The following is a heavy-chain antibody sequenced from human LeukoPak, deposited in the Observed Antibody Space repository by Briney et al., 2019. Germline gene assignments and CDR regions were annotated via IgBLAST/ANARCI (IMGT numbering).Heavy chain of an antibody. CDR1: GFTFSSYG. V-gene: IGHV3-30*18. Sequence: GGSLRLSCAASGFTFSSYGMHWVRQAPGKGLEWVAVISYDGSNKYYADSVKGRFTISRDNSKNTLYLQMNSLRAEDTAVYYCAKAGSWYGRAIDYWGQGTLVTVSP. J-gene: IGHJ4*02. CDR3: AKAGSWYGRAIDY. CDR2: ISYDGSNK. D-gene: IGHD6-13*01.